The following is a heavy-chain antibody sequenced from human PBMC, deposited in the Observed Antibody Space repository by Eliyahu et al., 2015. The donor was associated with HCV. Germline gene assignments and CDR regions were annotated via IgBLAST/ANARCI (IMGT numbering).Heavy chain of an antibody. Sequence: EVKKPGSSVKVSCKASGDTLSNYPVTWVRQAPGQGLEWMGGIIPMFGKANYAPQFLGRVTITADESTSTAYMELRSLRSEDTAIYYCARVQTFGGLVTVFDYWGQGTLVTVSS. D-gene: IGHD3-16*01. V-gene: IGHV1-69*01. CDR1: GDTLSNYP. CDR3: ARVQTFGGLVTVFDY. CDR2: IIPMFGKA. J-gene: IGHJ4*02.